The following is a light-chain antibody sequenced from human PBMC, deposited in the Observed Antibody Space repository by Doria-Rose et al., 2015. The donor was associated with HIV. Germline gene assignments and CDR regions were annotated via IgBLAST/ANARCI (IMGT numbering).Light chain of an antibody. V-gene: IGKV3-20*01. CDR3: HQYGTSWT. J-gene: IGKJ1*01. CDR1: QSLSSNY. Sequence: EIVLTQSPGTLSLSPGDRATLSCRASQSLSSNYLAWYQQKPGHAPSLLIYDGSTRATGIPDRFSASGSGTDFTLTINRLEPEDFALYYCHQYGTSWTFGQGTKVEI. CDR2: DGS.